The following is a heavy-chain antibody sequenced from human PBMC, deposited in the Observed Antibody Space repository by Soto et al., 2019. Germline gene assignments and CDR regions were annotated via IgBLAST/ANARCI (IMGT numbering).Heavy chain of an antibody. D-gene: IGHD6-13*01. CDR2: ISAYNGNT. CDR1: GYTFTSYG. J-gene: IGHJ5*02. CDR3: ARDQAQRLSMALAADA. V-gene: IGHV1-18*01. Sequence: ASVKVSCKASGYTFTSYGISWVRQAPGQGLEWMGWISAYNGNTNYAQKLQGRVTMTTDTSTSTAYMELRSLRSDDTAVYYCARDQAQRLSMALAADAWGQGTLVTVSS.